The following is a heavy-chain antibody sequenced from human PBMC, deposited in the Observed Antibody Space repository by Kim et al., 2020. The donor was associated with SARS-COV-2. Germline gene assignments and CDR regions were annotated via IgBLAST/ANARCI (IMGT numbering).Heavy chain of an antibody. D-gene: IGHD3-3*01. V-gene: IGHV1-18*04. CDR2: ISAYNGNT. Sequence: ASVKVSCKASGYTFTSYGISWVRQAPGQGLEWMGWISAYNGNTNYAQKLQGRVTMTTDTSTSTAYMELRSLRSDDTAVYYCARDSRFWSGYYRGLWAFDIWGQGTMVTVSS. CDR3: ARDSRFWSGYYRGLWAFDI. J-gene: IGHJ3*02. CDR1: GYTFTSYG.